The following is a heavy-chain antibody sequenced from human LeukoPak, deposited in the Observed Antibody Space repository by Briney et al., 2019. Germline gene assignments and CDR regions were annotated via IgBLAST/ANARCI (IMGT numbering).Heavy chain of an antibody. CDR3: ARNGLGTTFFDP. Sequence: SVKVSCKASGGTFSSYAISWVRQAPGQGLEWMGGIVPIFGTANYAQKFQGRVTITTDESTSTAYMELSSLRSEDTAVYYCARNGLGTTFFDPWGQGTLVTVSS. CDR2: IVPIFGTA. CDR1: GGTFSSYA. V-gene: IGHV1-69*05. D-gene: IGHD2/OR15-2a*01. J-gene: IGHJ5*02.